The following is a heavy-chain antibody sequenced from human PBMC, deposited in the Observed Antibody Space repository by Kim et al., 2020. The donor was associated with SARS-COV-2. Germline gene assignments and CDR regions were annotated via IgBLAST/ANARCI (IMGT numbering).Heavy chain of an antibody. V-gene: IGHV4-34*01. CDR2: INHSGST. J-gene: IGHJ4*02. CDR3: ARERGIAARRVYFDY. D-gene: IGHD6-6*01. Sequence: SETLSLTCAVYGGSFSGYYWSWIRQPPGKGLEWIGEINHSGSTNYNPSLKSRVTISVDTSKNQFSLKLSSVTAADTAVYYCARERGIAARRVYFDYWGQGTLVTVSS. CDR1: GGSFSGYY.